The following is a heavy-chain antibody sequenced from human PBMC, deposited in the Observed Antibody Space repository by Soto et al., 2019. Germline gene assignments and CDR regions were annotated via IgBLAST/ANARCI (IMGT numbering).Heavy chain of an antibody. CDR1: GGSISSSSYY. CDR2: IYYSGST. J-gene: IGHJ4*02. D-gene: IGHD2-15*01. CDR3: AGAATVVAAHLYFDY. Sequence: QLQLQESGPGLVKPSETLSLTCTVSGGSISSSSYYWGWIRQPPGKGLEWIGSIYYSGSTYYNPSPKRRVTISVDSSKNQFSLKLSYVTAADTAVYSCAGAATVVAAHLYFDYWGQGTLVTVSS. V-gene: IGHV4-39*01.